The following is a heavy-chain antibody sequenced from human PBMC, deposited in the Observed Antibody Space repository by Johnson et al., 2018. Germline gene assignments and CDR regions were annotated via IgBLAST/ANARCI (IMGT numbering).Heavy chain of an antibody. J-gene: IGHJ6*03. CDR2: ISYDGSNK. D-gene: IGHD6-13*01. CDR3: ARDFAAALRYYYYMDV. Sequence: QVQLVQSGGGVVQPGRSLRLSCAASGFTFSSYAMHWVRQAPGKGLEWVAVISYDGSNKYYADSVKGRFTISRDNSKNTLYLQMHSLRAEDTAVYYCARDFAAALRYYYYMDVWGKGTTVTVSS. CDR1: GFTFSSYA. V-gene: IGHV3-30-3*01.